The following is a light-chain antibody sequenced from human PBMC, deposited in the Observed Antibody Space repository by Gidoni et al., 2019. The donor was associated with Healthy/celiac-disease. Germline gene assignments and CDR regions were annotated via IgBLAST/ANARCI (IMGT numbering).Light chain of an antibody. CDR3: MQALQTPYT. CDR1: QSLLHSNGYNY. Sequence: DIVMTQSPLSLPVTPGEPASISCRSSQSLLHSNGYNYLDWYLQKPGQSPQLLIYLGSNRASGVPDRFSGSGSGTDFTLKISRVEAEDVGVYYCMQALQTPYTCXXXTKLEIK. J-gene: IGKJ2*01. V-gene: IGKV2-28*01. CDR2: LGS.